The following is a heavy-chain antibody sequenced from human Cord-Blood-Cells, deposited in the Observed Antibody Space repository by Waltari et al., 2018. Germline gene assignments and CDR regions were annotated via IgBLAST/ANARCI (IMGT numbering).Heavy chain of an antibody. CDR3: AREPQFYGSGSYYAFDI. Sequence: QVHLVQSGAEVMKPESPVKASCKAPLGTLSSYAISWVRQAPGQGLEWMGGIIPIFGTANYAQKFQGRVTITADESTSTAYMELSSLRSEDTAVYYCAREPQFYGSGSYYAFDIWGQGTMVTVSS. CDR1: LGTLSSYA. CDR2: IIPIFGTA. D-gene: IGHD3-10*01. V-gene: IGHV1-69*01. J-gene: IGHJ3*02.